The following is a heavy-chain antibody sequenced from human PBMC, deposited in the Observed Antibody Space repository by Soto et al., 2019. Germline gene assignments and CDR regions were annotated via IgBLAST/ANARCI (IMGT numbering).Heavy chain of an antibody. D-gene: IGHD2-21*02. CDR1: GGTFGTYG. V-gene: IGHV1-69*14. CDR2: IIPASDTE. Sequence: QVHLVQSGAEVKKPGSSVNISCKASGGTFGTYGLNWVRQFPGQGLEWMGGIIPASDTENYAQKFQGRVTITADKSTNIAHMQMDSLTSDDTPVYYCATAVTAGTYYNYGLDVWGQGTTVTVS. J-gene: IGHJ6*02. CDR3: ATAVTAGTYYNYGLDV.